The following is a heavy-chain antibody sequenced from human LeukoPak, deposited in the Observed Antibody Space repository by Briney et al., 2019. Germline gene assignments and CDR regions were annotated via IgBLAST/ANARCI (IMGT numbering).Heavy chain of an antibody. CDR2: INPNSGGT. CDR1: GYTFTGYY. CDR3: ARVPRRQTARDYYYYYMDV. J-gene: IGHJ6*03. V-gene: IGHV1-2*02. Sequence: ASVKVPCKASGYTFTGYYMHWVRQAPGQGLEWMGWINPNSGGTNYAQKFQGRVTMTRDTSISTAYMELSRLRSDDTAVYYCARVPRRQTARDYYYYYMDVWGKGTTVTVSS.